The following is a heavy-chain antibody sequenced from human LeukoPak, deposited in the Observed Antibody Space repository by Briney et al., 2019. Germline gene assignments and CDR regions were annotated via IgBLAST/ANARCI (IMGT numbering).Heavy chain of an antibody. Sequence: GGSLRLSCAASGFSFTDYYMSWIRQAPGNGLEWVSFINSYSNYTNYADSVKGRFSISRDNAKSSLYLQMNSLRAEDTAVYYCATHYYDSRGYDVGYYFDYWGQGTLVTVSS. CDR2: INSYSNYT. J-gene: IGHJ4*02. CDR1: GFSFTDYY. D-gene: IGHD3-22*01. V-gene: IGHV3-11*06. CDR3: ATHYYDSRGYDVGYYFDY.